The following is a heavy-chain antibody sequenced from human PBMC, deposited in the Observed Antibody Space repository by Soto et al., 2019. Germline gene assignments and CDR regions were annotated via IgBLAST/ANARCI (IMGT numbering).Heavy chain of an antibody. CDR2: ISSSSSTI. CDR3: ARALDFWSAYFDY. D-gene: IGHD3-3*01. CDR1: GFTFSSYS. Sequence: GGSLRLSCAASGFTFSSYSMNWVRQAPGKGLEWVSYISSSSSTIYYADSVKGRFTISRDNAKNSLYLQMNSLRAEDTAVYYCARALDFWSAYFDYWGQGSLVTVSS. V-gene: IGHV3-48*01. J-gene: IGHJ4*02.